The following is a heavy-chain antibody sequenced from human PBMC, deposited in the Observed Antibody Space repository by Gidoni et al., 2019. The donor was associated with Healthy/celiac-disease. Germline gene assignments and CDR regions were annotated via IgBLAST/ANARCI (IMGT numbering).Heavy chain of an antibody. D-gene: IGHD6-19*01. CDR2: IIPIFGTA. Sequence: QLHLVQSGAEVQQPWSSVKVSCKASGFTFSSYAISWVRQAPGQGLEWMGGIIPIFGTANYAQKFQGRVTMTADKSTSTAYMELSSLRSEDTAVYYCASSHSSVSPTDYWGQGTLVTVSS. J-gene: IGHJ4*02. V-gene: IGHV1-69*06. CDR1: GFTFSSYA. CDR3: ASSHSSVSPTDY.